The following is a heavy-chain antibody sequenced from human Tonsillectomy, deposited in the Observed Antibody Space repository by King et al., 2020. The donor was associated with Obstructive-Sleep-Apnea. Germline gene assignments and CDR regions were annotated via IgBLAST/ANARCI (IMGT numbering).Heavy chain of an antibody. CDR3: TREHCSTTNCWFDP. D-gene: IGHD2-2*01. J-gene: IGHJ5*02. CDR1: GFTFSSYW. CDR2: IKQDGSEK. Sequence: VQLVESGGGLVQPGGSLRLSCAASGFTFSSYWLSWVRQAPGKGLEWVANIKQDGSEKYYVDSVRGRFTMSRDNANNSLYLQMNSLRAEDTAVYYCTREHCSTTNCWFDPWGQGTLVTVSS. V-gene: IGHV3-7*01.